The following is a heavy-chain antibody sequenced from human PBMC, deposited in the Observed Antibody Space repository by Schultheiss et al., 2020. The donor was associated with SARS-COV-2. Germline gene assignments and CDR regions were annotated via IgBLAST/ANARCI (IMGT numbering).Heavy chain of an antibody. V-gene: IGHV3-73*01. CDR2: IRSKDNTYAT. D-gene: IGHD3-3*01. J-gene: IGHJ6*02. CDR3: TRQRDEFWRGYENGMDV. Sequence: GGSLRLSCAASGFTFSDSAIHWVRQASGKGLEWVARIRSKDNTYATAYAASLKGRFTISRDDSKSTAYLQMNSLKTEDTAVYFCTRQRDEFWRGYENGMDVWGQGTTVTVSS. CDR1: GFTFSDSA.